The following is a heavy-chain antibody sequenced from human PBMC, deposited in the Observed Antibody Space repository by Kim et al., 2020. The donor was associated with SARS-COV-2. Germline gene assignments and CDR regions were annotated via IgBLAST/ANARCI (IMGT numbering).Heavy chain of an antibody. Sequence: SETLSLTCTVSGGSISSSSYYWGWIRQPPGKGLEWIGSIYYSGSTYYNPSLKSRVTISVDTSKNQFSLKLSSVTAADTAVYYCARGGVITYYFDYWGQGTLVTVSS. D-gene: IGHD3-16*02. V-gene: IGHV4-39*07. CDR3: ARGGVITYYFDY. CDR2: IYYSGST. J-gene: IGHJ4*02. CDR1: GGSISSSSYY.